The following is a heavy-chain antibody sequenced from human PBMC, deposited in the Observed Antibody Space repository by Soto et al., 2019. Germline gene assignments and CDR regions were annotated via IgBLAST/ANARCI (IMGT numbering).Heavy chain of an antibody. V-gene: IGHV4-31*03. CDR3: ARGGYCSSTSCYRASSPRPWWAFDP. J-gene: IGHJ5*02. Sequence: LSLTCTVSGGSISSGGYYWSWIRQHPGKGLEWIGYIYYSGSTYYNPSLKSRVTISVDTSKNQFSLKLSSVTAADTAVYYCARGGYCSSTSCYRASSPRPWWAFDPWGQGTLVTVSS. CDR1: GGSISSGGYY. CDR2: IYYSGST. D-gene: IGHD2-2*02.